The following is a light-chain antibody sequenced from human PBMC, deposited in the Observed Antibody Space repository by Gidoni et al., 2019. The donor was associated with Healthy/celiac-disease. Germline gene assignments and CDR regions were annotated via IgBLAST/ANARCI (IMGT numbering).Light chain of an antibody. V-gene: IGLV2-14*01. CDR2: EVS. Sequence: QSALTQPASVSGSPGQSITISCTGTSSDVGGYNYLSWYQQHPGNAPNLMIYEVSNRPSGVPDRFSGSKSGNTASLTISGLQAEDEADYYCSSYTSSSTVVFGGGTKLTVL. CDR3: SSYTSSSTVV. J-gene: IGLJ2*01. CDR1: SSDVGGYNY.